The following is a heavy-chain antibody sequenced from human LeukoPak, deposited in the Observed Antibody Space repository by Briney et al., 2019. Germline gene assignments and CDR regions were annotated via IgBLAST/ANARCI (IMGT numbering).Heavy chain of an antibody. D-gene: IGHD3-10*01. CDR2: IYYSGST. Sequence: PSETLSLTCTVSGGSTSSYYWSWIRQPPGKGLEWIGYIYYSGSTNYNPSLKSRVTISVDRSKNQLSLKLSSVTAADTAVYYCAKVGTPTAPPPPPLIDYWGQGTLVTVSS. CDR3: AKVGTPTAPPPPPLIDY. CDR1: GGSTSSYY. V-gene: IGHV4-59*01. J-gene: IGHJ4*02.